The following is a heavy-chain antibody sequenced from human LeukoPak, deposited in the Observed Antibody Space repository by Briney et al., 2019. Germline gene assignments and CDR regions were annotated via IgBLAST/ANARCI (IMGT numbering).Heavy chain of an antibody. D-gene: IGHD2-2*01. Sequence: GSLRLSCAASGFTVSSNYMSWVRQAPGKGLEWVSVIYSGGSTYYADSVKGRFTISRDNSKNKLYLQMNSLRAEDTAVYYCARSRVWRGPAAFDYWGQGTLVTVSS. CDR3: ARSRVWRGPAAFDY. V-gene: IGHV3-53*01. J-gene: IGHJ4*02. CDR2: IYSGGST. CDR1: GFTVSSNY.